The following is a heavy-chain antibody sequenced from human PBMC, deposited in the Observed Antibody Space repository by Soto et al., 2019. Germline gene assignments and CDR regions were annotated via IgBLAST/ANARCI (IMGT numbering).Heavy chain of an antibody. D-gene: IGHD2-2*01. Sequence: QVQLVQSGGEVKKPGASVKVSCKASGYTFTNYDISWLRQAPGQGLECMGWISANSGNTDYAQKFRDRVTMTSDTSTSTAYMELRSLRSDDTAVYYCARDLGNSSSRWYFDLWGRGTLVTVSS. CDR3: ARDLGNSSSRWYFDL. J-gene: IGHJ2*01. V-gene: IGHV1-18*04. CDR2: ISANSGNT. CDR1: GYTFTNYD.